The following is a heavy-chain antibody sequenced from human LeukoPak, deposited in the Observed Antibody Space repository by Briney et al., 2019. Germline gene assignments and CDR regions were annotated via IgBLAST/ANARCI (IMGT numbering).Heavy chain of an antibody. CDR3: ARDFAGTN. D-gene: IGHD1-26*01. CDR2: INPSGGST. J-gene: IGHJ4*02. V-gene: IGHV1-46*01. Sequence: GASVKVSCKASGYTFTSYYMHWVRQAPGQGLEWMGIINPSGGSTSYAQKFQGRVTMTRDTSISTAYMELSRLRSDDTAVYYCARDFAGTNWGQGTLVTVSS. CDR1: GYTFTSYY.